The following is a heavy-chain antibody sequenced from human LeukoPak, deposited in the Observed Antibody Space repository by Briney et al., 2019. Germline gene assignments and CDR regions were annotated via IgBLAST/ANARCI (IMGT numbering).Heavy chain of an antibody. J-gene: IGHJ6*02. CDR2: MNPNSGNT. D-gene: IGHD6-13*01. Sequence: ASVKVSCKASGYTFTSYDINWVRQATGQGLEWMGWMNPNSGNTGYAQKFQGRVTMTRNTSISTAYMELSSLRSEDTAVYYCAGTRIAAAGTYYYYGMDVWGQGTTVTVSS. CDR3: AGTRIAAAGTYYYYGMDV. V-gene: IGHV1-8*01. CDR1: GYTFTSYD.